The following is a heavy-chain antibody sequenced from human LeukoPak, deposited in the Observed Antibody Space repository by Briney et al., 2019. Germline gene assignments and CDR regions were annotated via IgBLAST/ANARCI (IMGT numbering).Heavy chain of an antibody. J-gene: IGHJ4*02. Sequence: SETLSLTCGASGGFFSSTNWWTWVRQPPGKGLEWIGEVHLDGRTNYNPSLESRLTMSVDLAENHISLKLTSVTAADTAVDYCAREGVFYRRLDYSGRGILVTVSS. CDR1: GGFFSSTNW. V-gene: IGHV4-4*02. CDR3: AREGVFYRRLDY. D-gene: IGHD3-10*01. CDR2: VHLDGRT.